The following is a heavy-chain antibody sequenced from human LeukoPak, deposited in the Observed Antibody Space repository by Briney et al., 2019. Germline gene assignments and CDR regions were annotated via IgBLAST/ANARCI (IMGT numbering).Heavy chain of an antibody. CDR3: ARGGSVTTVTTRHYYYYDMDV. D-gene: IGHD4-17*01. CDR2: IIPILGIA. J-gene: IGHJ6*02. V-gene: IGHV1-69*02. CDR1: GGTFSSYT. Sequence: SVKVSCKASGGTFSSYTISWVRQAPGQGLEWMGRIIPILGIANYAQKFQGRVTITADKSTSTAYMELSSLRSEDTAVYYCARGGSVTTVTTRHYYYYDMDVWGQGTTVTVSS.